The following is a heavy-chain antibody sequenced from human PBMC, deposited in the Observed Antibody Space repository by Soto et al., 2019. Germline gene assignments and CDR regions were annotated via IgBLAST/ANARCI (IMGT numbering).Heavy chain of an antibody. V-gene: IGHV3-30*18. Sequence: QVQLVEYGGAVVQPGRALRLSCVASGFTFRSYSMHWGRQATGKGLARVASISYEGSETFSADSVKGRFTISRDNSKITLYMQMKSLRADDTALYYCAKVYCVTTTCYWNDACAIWGQGTMVTVSS. CDR3: AKVYCVTTTCYWNDACAI. CDR2: ISYEGSET. D-gene: IGHD2-2*01. CDR1: GFTFRSYS. J-gene: IGHJ3*02.